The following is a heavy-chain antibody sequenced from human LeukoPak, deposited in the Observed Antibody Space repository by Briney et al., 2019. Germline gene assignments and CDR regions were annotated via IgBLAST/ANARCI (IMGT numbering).Heavy chain of an antibody. D-gene: IGHD2-2*01. CDR1: GSSISSYY. CDR2: IYYSGST. CDR3: ARRAVGYCSSTSCTDAFDI. Sequence: SETLSLTCTVSGSSISSYYWSWIRQPPGKGLEWIGYIYYSGSTNYNPSLKSRVTISVDTSKNQFSLKLSSVTAADTAVYYCARRAVGYCSSTSCTDAFDIWGQGTMVTVSS. J-gene: IGHJ3*02. V-gene: IGHV4-59*08.